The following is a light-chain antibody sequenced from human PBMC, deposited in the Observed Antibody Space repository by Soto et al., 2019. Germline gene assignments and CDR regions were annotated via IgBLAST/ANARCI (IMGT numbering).Light chain of an antibody. CDR2: LGS. CDR3: MQTLQSPLT. J-gene: IGKJ3*01. Sequence: DIVMTQSPLSLPVTPEEPASISCRSSQSLLHSNGYNYLDWYLQKPGQSPQLLIYLGSNRASGVSDRFSGSGSGTDFTLKISRVEAEDVGIYYCMQTLQSPLTFGPGTKVVIK. CDR1: QSLLHSNGYNY. V-gene: IGKV2-28*01.